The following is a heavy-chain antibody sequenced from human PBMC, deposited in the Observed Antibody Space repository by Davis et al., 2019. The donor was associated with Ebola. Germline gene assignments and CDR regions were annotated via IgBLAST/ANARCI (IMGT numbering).Heavy chain of an antibody. CDR1: GGSISSHY. V-gene: IGHV4-59*08. D-gene: IGHD5-12*01. Sequence: PSETLSLTCTVSGGSISSHYWSWIRQPPGKGLEWIGYIYYSGSTNYNPSLKSRVTISVDTSKNQFSLKLSSVTAADTAVYYCARAPDIVAPDYWGQGTLVTVSS. CDR2: IYYSGST. J-gene: IGHJ4*02. CDR3: ARAPDIVAPDY.